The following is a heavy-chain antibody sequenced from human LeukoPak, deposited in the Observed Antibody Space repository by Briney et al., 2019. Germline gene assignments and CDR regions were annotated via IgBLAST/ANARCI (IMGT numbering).Heavy chain of an antibody. CDR2: IYYSGST. CDR3: ARGRKGEGDYFDY. CDR1: GGSISSYY. V-gene: IGHV4-59*01. Sequence: SETLSLTCAVSGGSISSYYWSWIRQPPGKGLEWIGYIYYSGSTNYNPSLKSRVTISVDTSKNQFSLKLSSVTAADTAVYYCARGRKGEGDYFDYWGQGTLVTVSS. J-gene: IGHJ4*02. D-gene: IGHD1-14*01.